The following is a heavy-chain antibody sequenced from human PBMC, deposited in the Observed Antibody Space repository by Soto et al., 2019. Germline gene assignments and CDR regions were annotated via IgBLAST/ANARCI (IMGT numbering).Heavy chain of an antibody. D-gene: IGHD2-21*02. J-gene: IGHJ4*02. CDR2: IWFDGSNK. CDR3: ARDTCRGDCYSVVNY. CDR1: GFTFNNYG. V-gene: IGHV3-33*01. Sequence: QVQLVESGGGVVQPGRSLRLSCEASGFTFNNYGMHWVRQAPGKGLEWVAVIWFDGSNKIYADSVKGRFAISRDNSKNTLYLHMNSMRAEDTAVYYCARDTCRGDCYSVVNYWGQGTLVTVSS.